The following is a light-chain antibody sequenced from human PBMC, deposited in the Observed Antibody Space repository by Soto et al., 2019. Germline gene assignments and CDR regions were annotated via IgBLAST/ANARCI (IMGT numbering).Light chain of an antibody. CDR3: QQRSNWYT. CDR2: DAS. V-gene: IGKV3-11*01. J-gene: IGKJ5*01. Sequence: EIVLTQSPAILSVSPGERATLSCRASQSISRSLAWYQQKPGQAPRLLISDASTRATGIPARFSGSGSGIDFTLTISSLEPEDFAVYYCQQRSNWYTFGQGTRLEIK. CDR1: QSISRS.